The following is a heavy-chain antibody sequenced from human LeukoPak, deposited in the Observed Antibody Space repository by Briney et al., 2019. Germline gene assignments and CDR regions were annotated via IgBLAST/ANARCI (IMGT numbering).Heavy chain of an antibody. J-gene: IGHJ4*02. D-gene: IGHD4-23*01. CDR2: ISSSSSYI. CDR1: GFTLSSYS. V-gene: IGHV3-21*01. CDR3: ARWADYGGNSGYDY. Sequence: GGSLRLSCAASGFTLSSYSMNWVRQAPGKGLEWVSSISSSSSYIYYADSVKGRFTISRDNAKNTLYLQMNSLRAEDTAVYYCARWADYGGNSGYDYWGQGTLVTVSS.